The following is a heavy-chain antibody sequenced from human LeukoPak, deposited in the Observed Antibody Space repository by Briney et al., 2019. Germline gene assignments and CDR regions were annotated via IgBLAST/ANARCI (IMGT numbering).Heavy chain of an antibody. CDR1: GDSIRSYY. CDR3: ASHGSSGHDPLT. CDR2: IYYTGST. V-gene: IGHV4-59*08. Sequence: SETLSLTCTVSGDSIRSYYWNWIRRPPGKGLEWIGYIYYTGSTSYNPSLKSRVTISLDTSKSQFSLRLASVTAADTAVYYCASHGSSGHDPLTWGQGTLVTVSS. J-gene: IGHJ4*01. D-gene: IGHD5-12*01.